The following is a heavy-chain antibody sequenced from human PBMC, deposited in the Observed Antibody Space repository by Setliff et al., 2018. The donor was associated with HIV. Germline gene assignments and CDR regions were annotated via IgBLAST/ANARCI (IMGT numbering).Heavy chain of an antibody. CDR3: VRLTGISSGWYGGGYYFDY. CDR1: GGSINSNSYY. CDR2: IYYSGST. D-gene: IGHD6-19*01. V-gene: IGHV4-39*01. J-gene: IGHJ4*02. Sequence: SETLSLTCTVSGGSINSNSYYWAWIRQPPGRGLEWIGSIYYSGSTYYNPSLKSRVTISADTSKIQFSPKLSSVTAADTAVYYCVRLTGISSGWYGGGYYFDYWGRGTLVTVSS.